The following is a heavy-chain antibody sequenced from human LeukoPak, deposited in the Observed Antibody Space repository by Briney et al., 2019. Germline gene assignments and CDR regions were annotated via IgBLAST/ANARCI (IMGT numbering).Heavy chain of an antibody. J-gene: IGHJ5*01. CDR3: APHDWFES. Sequence: GGSLRLSCAVSGVSVSSNYMCWARQAPGKGLEWVSVIYSGGSTYYADSVKGRFTISRDNSKNMLYLQMNSLRVEDTAMYYCAPHDWFESWGQGTLVTVSS. CDR1: GVSVSSNY. CDR2: IYSGGST. V-gene: IGHV3-66*01.